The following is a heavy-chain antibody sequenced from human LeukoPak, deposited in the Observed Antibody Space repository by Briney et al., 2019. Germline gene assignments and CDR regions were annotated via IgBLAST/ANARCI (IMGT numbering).Heavy chain of an antibody. V-gene: IGHV3-21*01. Sequence: GGSLRLSCAASGFTFSSYSMNWVRQAPGKGLEWVSSISSSSSYIYYADSVKGRFTISRDNAKNSLYLQMSSLRAEDTAVYYCARDIIFWFDPWGQGTLVTVSS. CDR2: ISSSSSYI. D-gene: IGHD3-10*01. CDR1: GFTFSSYS. J-gene: IGHJ5*02. CDR3: ARDIIFWFDP.